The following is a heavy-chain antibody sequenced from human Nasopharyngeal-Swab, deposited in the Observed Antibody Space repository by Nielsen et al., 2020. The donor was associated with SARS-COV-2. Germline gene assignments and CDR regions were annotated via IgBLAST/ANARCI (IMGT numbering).Heavy chain of an antibody. D-gene: IGHD6-6*01. CDR2: ITSGNSV. Sequence: VCQAPGKGLQWISYITSGNSVQYADSVRGRFTISRDNAKNSLYLQMNSLRAEDTAVYYCARDPDILIIAAHYYGMDVWGQGTTVTVSS. V-gene: IGHV3-69-1*01. CDR3: ARDPDILIIAAHYYGMDV. J-gene: IGHJ6*02.